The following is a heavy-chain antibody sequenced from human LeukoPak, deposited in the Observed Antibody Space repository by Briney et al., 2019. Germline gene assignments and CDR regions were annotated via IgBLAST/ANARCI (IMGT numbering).Heavy chain of an antibody. CDR2: IYYSGST. J-gene: IGHJ4*02. CDR1: GGSISSSSYY. V-gene: IGHV4-39*01. Sequence: SETLSLTCTVSGGSISSSSYYWGWIRQPPGKGLEWIESIYYSGSTYYNPSLKSRVTISVDTSKNQFSLKLSSVTAADTAVYYCARPKTTVTTPDYWGQGTLVTVSS. D-gene: IGHD4-17*01. CDR3: ARPKTTVTTPDY.